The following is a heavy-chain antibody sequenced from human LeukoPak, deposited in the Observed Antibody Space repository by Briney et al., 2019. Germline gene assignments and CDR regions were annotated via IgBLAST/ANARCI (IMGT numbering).Heavy chain of an antibody. CDR2: ISSSGSTI. CDR1: GFTFSTYT. Sequence: GGSLRLSCAASGFTFSTYTMNWVRQAPGKGLEWVSYISSSGSTIYYADSVKGRFTISRDNAKNSLYLQMNSLRAEDTAVYYCARDLSSSSAYYYYYYYMDVWGKGTTVTVSS. D-gene: IGHD6-6*01. V-gene: IGHV3-48*04. J-gene: IGHJ6*03. CDR3: ARDLSSSSAYYYYYYYMDV.